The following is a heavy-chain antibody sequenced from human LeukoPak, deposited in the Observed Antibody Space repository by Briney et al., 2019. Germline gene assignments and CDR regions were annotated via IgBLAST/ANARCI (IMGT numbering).Heavy chain of an antibody. J-gene: IGHJ5*02. CDR3: ARVYSYGSGSLPWFDP. CDR2: VNYSGRT. V-gene: IGHV4-59*01. CDR1: GGSISSYY. D-gene: IGHD3-10*01. Sequence: PSETLSLTCTVSGGSISSYYWSWIRQPPGKGLEWIGDVNYSGRTKNNPSLKSRPAMSVDMSKNQFSLKLTSVTAADTAVYYCARVYSYGSGSLPWFDPWGQGTLVTVSS.